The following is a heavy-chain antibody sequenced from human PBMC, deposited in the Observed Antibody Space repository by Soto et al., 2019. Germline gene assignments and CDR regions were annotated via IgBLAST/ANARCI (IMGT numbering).Heavy chain of an antibody. V-gene: IGHV1-69*01. CDR2: IIPIYGTA. Sequence: QVQLVQSGAEVKQPGSSVKVSCKASGGTFSNYAINWVRQAPGQGLEWMGGIIPIYGTANYAQKFQGRVMITTDESTSTAYMEMSSLTSEDTAVYYCARARVTMIRAVIRGYYYGMDVWGQGTTVSVSS. J-gene: IGHJ6*02. CDR1: GGTFSNYA. CDR3: ARARVTMIRAVIRGYYYGMDV. D-gene: IGHD3-22*01.